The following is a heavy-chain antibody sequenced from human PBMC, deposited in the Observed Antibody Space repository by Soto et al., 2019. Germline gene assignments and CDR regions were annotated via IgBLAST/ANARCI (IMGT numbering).Heavy chain of an antibody. J-gene: IGHJ5*01. CDR3: AKDGRRVGPTLNWLDS. V-gene: IGHV3-23*01. D-gene: IGHD1-26*01. CDR1: GLSLSGYA. CDR2: VSGSGGTT. Sequence: EVQLMESGGGLVQPGESLRLSCVVSGLSLSGYALSWVRQAPGKGLEWVSAVSGSGGTTYYADSVKGRFTISRDNSKNTLYLQMNGLRVEDTAKYFRAKDGRRVGPTLNWLDSWGQGTQVTVTS.